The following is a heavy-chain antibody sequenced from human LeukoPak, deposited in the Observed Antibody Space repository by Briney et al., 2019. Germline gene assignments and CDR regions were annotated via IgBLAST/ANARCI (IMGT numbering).Heavy chain of an antibody. D-gene: IGHD1-1*01. Sequence: SETLSLTCAVYGGSFSGYYWSWMRQPPGKGLEWIREINHSASTNYNPSLKSRVTISVDTSKNQFSLKLSSVTAADTAVYYCAMGYNYDYSLDVWDQGTTVTVSS. CDR2: INHSAST. V-gene: IGHV4-34*01. CDR1: GGSFSGYY. J-gene: IGHJ6*02. CDR3: AMGYNYDYSLDV.